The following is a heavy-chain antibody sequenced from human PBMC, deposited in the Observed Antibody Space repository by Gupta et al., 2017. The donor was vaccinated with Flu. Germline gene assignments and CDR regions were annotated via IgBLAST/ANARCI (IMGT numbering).Heavy chain of an antibody. CDR3: ASRCSSATCPSTEY. J-gene: IGHJ4*02. V-gene: IGHV3-21*06. CDR2: ISSDSNYI. Sequence: SGITFSSYIMNWVRQAPGKGLEWVSSISSDSNYIYYIDSVKGRFTISRDNAKNSLYLQMNSLRAEDTAVYYGASRCSSATCPSTEYWGQGTLVTVSS. D-gene: IGHD2-2*01. CDR1: GITFSSYI.